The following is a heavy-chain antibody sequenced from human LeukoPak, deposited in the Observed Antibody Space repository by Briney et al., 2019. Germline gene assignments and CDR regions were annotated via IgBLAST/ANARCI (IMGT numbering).Heavy chain of an antibody. Sequence: SETLSLTCTVSGGSISSYYWSWIRQPPGKGLEWIGYIYISGGTNYNPPLASRVSISADMSKNQFSLKLSSVTAADTAVYYCARHIAGGWSAFDIWGQGTMVTVSS. CDR1: GGSISSYY. D-gene: IGHD6-19*01. V-gene: IGHV4-4*09. CDR3: ARHIAGGWSAFDI. CDR2: IYISGGT. J-gene: IGHJ3*02.